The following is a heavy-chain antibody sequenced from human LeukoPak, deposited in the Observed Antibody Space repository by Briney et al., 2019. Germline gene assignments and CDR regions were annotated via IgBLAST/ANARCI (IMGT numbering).Heavy chain of an antibody. D-gene: IGHD3-22*01. V-gene: IGHV4-39*01. J-gene: IGHJ4*02. CDR1: GGSISSSSYY. CDR2: IYYSGST. Sequence: SETLSLTCTVSGGSISSSSYYWGWIRQPPGKGLEWIGGIYYSGSTYYNPSLKSRVTISVDTSKNQFSLKLSSVTAADTAVYYCARRPIVDYFDYWGQGTLVTVSS. CDR3: ARRPIVDYFDY.